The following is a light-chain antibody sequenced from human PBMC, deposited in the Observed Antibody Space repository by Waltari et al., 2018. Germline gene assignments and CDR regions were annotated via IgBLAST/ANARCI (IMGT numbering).Light chain of an antibody. CDR3: SSYTTSSAPGV. CDR2: EVS. J-gene: IGLJ1*01. Sequence: QPALTHPASVSGSPGQSITLSCSETDSDVAPYDFVSGYHQHPGKAPHLIIYEVSNRPSGISNRFSASKSGNTASLTIAGLQAEDEADYYCSSYTTSSAPGVFGTGTRVTVL. CDR1: DSDVAPYDF. V-gene: IGLV2-14*01.